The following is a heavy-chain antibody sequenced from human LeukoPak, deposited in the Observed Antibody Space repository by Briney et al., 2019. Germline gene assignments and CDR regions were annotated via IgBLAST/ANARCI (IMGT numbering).Heavy chain of an antibody. J-gene: IGHJ6*03. Sequence: ASVKVSCKASGYTFTGYYMHWVRQAPGQGLEWMGWINPNSGGTNYAQKFQGRVTMTRDTSISTAYMELSRLRSDDTAVYYCASHHCSSTSCYKGIYYYYYYMDVWGKGATVTVSS. V-gene: IGHV1-2*02. CDR3: ASHHCSSTSCYKGIYYYYYYMDV. CDR1: GYTFTGYY. CDR2: INPNSGGT. D-gene: IGHD2-2*02.